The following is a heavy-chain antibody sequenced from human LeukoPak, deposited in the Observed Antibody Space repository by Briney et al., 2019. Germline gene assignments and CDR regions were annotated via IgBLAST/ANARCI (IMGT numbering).Heavy chain of an antibody. J-gene: IGHJ4*02. V-gene: IGHV4-38-2*01. CDR2: IYHSGST. CDR1: GYSISSGYY. CDR3: ARTGNYDFWSGTSFYFDY. Sequence: LETLSLTCAVSGYSISSGYYWGWIRQPPGKGLGWIGSIYHSGSTYYNPSLKSRVTISVDTSKNQFSLKLSSVTAADTAVYYCARTGNYDFWSGTSFYFDYWGQGTLVTVSS. D-gene: IGHD3-3*01.